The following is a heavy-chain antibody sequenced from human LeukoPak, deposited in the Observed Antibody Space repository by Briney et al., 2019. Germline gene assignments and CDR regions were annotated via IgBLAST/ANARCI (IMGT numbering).Heavy chain of an antibody. D-gene: IGHD2-2*01. CDR3: ARASRYCSSTSCLYYFDY. CDR2: INPNSGGT. CDR1: GYTFTGYY. J-gene: IGHJ4*02. V-gene: IGHV1-2*02. Sequence: ASVKVSCKASGYTFTGYYMHWVRQAPGQGLGWMGWINPNSGGTNYAQKFQGRVTMTRDTSISTAYMELSRLRSDDTAVYYCARASRYCSSTSCLYYFDYWGQGTLVTVSS.